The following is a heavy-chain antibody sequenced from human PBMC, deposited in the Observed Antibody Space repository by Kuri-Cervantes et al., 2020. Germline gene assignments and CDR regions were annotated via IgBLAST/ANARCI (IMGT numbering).Heavy chain of an antibody. CDR3: ARDRRSSPGGMDV. V-gene: IGHV3-48*02. CDR1: GFTFSSYS. J-gene: IGHJ6*02. D-gene: IGHD2-2*01. Sequence: GESLKISCAASGFTFSSYSMNWVRQAPGKGLEWVSYISSSSSTIYYADSVKGRFTISRDNAKNSLYLQMNSLRDEDTAVYYCARDRRSSPGGMDVWGQGTTVTVSS. CDR2: ISSSSSTI.